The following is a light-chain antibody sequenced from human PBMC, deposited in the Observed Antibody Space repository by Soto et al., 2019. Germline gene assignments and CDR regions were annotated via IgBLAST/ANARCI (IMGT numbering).Light chain of an antibody. Sequence: EVVLTQSPATLSLSPGESATLSCRASQSVGSYLAWYRQKPGQAPRLLIYDASNRAAGIPARFSGSGFGTDFTLTISSLEPEDFAVYYCQQRSNWPLTFGGGTKVEIK. CDR3: QQRSNWPLT. V-gene: IGKV3-11*01. CDR2: DAS. J-gene: IGKJ4*01. CDR1: QSVGSY.